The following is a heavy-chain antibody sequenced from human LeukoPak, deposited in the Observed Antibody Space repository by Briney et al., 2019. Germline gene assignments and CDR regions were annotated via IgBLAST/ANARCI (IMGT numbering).Heavy chain of an antibody. CDR1: GFTFSSYG. D-gene: IGHD4-17*01. CDR2: IWYDGSNK. Sequence: PGGSLRLSCAASGFTFSSYGMHWVRQAPGKGLEWVAVIWYDGSNKYYADSVKGRFTISRDNSKNTLYLQMNSLRAEDTAVYYCARKGSMTRVTHYYYYYMVVWGKGTTVTVS. CDR3: ARKGSMTRVTHYYYYYMVV. J-gene: IGHJ6*03. V-gene: IGHV3-33*01.